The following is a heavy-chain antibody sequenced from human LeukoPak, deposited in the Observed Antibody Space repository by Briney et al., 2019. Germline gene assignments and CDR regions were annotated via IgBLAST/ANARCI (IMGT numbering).Heavy chain of an antibody. CDR1: GYSISSGYY. CDR2: IYHSGST. D-gene: IGHD2-2*01. J-gene: IGHJ6*03. CDR3: ARNVVPAAMRDYYYYMDV. Sequence: SETLSLTCTVSGYSISSGYYWGWIRPPPGKGLEWIGSIYHSGSTYYKPSLKSRVTISVDTSKNQFSLKLSSVTAADTAVYYCARNVVPAAMRDYYYYMDVWGKGTTVTVSS. V-gene: IGHV4-38-2*02.